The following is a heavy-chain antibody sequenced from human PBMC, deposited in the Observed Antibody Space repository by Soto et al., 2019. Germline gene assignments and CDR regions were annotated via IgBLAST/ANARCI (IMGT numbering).Heavy chain of an antibody. CDR1: GGSISRAYY. V-gene: IGHV4-59*01. CDR2: FYYNGST. CDR3: ARGRGYGGYALGF. Sequence: SETLSLTCSLSGGSISRAYYWSWIRQPPGKGLEWIGSFYYNGSTIYNPSLKSRVTISADTSKNEFSLKLNSVAAADTAIYYCARGRGYGGYALGFWGQGTLVTVSS. J-gene: IGHJ4*02. D-gene: IGHD5-12*01.